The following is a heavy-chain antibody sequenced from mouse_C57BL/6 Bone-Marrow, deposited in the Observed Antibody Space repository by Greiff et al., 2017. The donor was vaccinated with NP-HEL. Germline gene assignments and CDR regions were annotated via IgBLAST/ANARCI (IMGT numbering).Heavy chain of an antibody. J-gene: IGHJ4*01. CDR2: IHPNSGST. V-gene: IGHV1-64*01. CDR3: ARRYDYDRYYAMDY. CDR1: GYTFTSYW. D-gene: IGHD2-4*01. Sequence: VQLQQPGAELVKPGASVKLSCKASGYTFTSYWMHWVKQRPGQGLEWIGMIHPNSGSTNYNEKFKSKATLTVDKSSSTAYMQLSSQTSEDSAVYYCARRYDYDRYYAMDYWGQGTSVTVSS.